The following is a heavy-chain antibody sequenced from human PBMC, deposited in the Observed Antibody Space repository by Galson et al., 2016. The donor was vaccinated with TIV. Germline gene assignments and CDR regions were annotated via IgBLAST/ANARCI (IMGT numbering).Heavy chain of an antibody. CDR3: ARGATVTPYSFFDY. CDR2: ISGYSGNT. D-gene: IGHD4-17*01. Sequence: SVKVSCKASGYTFSSYSINWVRQAPGQGLEWMGWISGYSGNTNYAQKFQGRDTMTTDTSTDTAYMELRSLRSDDTAVYYCARGATVTPYSFFDYWGQGTLVTVFS. J-gene: IGHJ4*02. V-gene: IGHV1-18*04. CDR1: GYTFSSYS.